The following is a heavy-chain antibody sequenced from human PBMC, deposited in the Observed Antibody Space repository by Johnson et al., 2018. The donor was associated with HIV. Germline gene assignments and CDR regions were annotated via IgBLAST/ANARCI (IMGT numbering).Heavy chain of an antibody. D-gene: IGHD1-14*01. CDR2: INWNGGRT. CDR3: TTSLPWSLDAFDI. V-gene: IGHV3-20*04. Sequence: VQLVESGGGLVKPGGSLRLSCAASGFTFDDYGMSWVRQAPGKGLEWVSGINWNGGRTAYADSVKGRFTISRDNSKNTLYLQMNSLKTEDTAVYYCTTSLPWSLDAFDIWGQGTMVTVSS. J-gene: IGHJ3*02. CDR1: GFTFDDYG.